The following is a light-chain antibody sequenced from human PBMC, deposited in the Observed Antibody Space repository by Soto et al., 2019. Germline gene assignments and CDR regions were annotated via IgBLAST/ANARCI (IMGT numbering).Light chain of an antibody. V-gene: IGLV2-14*01. CDR2: DVS. Sequence: QSALTQPASVSGSPGQSITISCTGTSSDVGGYNYVSWYQQHPGKAPKLMIYDVSNRPSGVSNRFSGSKSGNTASLTISGLQAEDEADYYCSSYTSSSLNVFSTGTTLTVL. J-gene: IGLJ1*01. CDR3: SSYTSSSLNV. CDR1: SSDVGGYNY.